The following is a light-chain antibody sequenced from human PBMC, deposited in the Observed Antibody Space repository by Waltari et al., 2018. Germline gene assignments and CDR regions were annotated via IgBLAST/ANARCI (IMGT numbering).Light chain of an antibody. V-gene: IGKV1-39*01. CDR2: VIS. Sequence: DIQMNQSPSSLSASVGARVTITCRASQTINKYLNWYQKKPGRAPKVLISVISYLHTGVPSRFSGSGSGTDFTLTISSLQPEDFATYYCQQSDSLPLTFGGGTKVEIK. CDR3: QQSDSLPLT. CDR1: QTINKY. J-gene: IGKJ4*01.